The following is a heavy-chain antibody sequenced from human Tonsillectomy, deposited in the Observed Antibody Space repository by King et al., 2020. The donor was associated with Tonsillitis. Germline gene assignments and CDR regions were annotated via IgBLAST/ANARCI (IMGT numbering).Heavy chain of an antibody. CDR2: INQEGNEK. CDR1: GFTFSSYW. Sequence: VQLVESGGGLVQSGGSLRLSCAASGFTFSSYWMTWIRQAPGKGLEWVANINQEGNEKYYVDSVRGRFTISRDNAKNSLYLQMNSLRAEDTAVYYCARWTKLLHDAFDIGGQGTMDTVPS. J-gene: IGHJ3*02. CDR3: ARWTKLLHDAFDI. V-gene: IGHV3-7*01. D-gene: IGHD1-26*01.